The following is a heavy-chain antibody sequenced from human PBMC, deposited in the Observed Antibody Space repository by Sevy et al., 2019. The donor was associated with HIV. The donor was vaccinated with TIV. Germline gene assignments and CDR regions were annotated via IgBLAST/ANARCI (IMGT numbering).Heavy chain of an antibody. CDR3: ARSSGYSYGDFDY. J-gene: IGHJ4*02. CDR1: GGSISSNY. V-gene: IGHV4-59*01. Sequence: SETLSLTCTVSGGSISSNYWSWIRQPPGKGLDWIGYIYSSGSSYNPALKSRVSISMETSKNQFSLKLNSVTAADTAVYYWARSSGYSYGDFDYWGQGTLVTVSS. D-gene: IGHD5-18*01. CDR2: IYSSGSS.